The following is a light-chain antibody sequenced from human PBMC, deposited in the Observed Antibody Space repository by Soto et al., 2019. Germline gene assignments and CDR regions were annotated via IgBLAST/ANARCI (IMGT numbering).Light chain of an antibody. CDR2: DVS. J-gene: IGLJ1*01. CDR3: SSYTSSSTHV. V-gene: IGLV2-14*03. CDR1: SSDVGAYNF. Sequence: QAVVTQPASVSGSRGQSITISCTGTSSDVGAYNFVSWYQQHPGKLPKLMIFDVSRRPSGVSDLFSGSKSGNTASLTISGLQAEDEGDYYCSSYTSSSTHVFGSGTKVTVL.